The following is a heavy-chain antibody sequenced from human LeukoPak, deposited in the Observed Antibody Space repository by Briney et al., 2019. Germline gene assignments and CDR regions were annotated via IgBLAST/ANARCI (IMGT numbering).Heavy chain of an antibody. D-gene: IGHD3-22*01. V-gene: IGHV3-23*01. J-gene: IGHJ4*02. CDR2: ISGSGGST. CDR3: AKDRLLLYYDSSGYYWDY. Sequence: GGSLRLSCAASGFTFSSYAMSWVRQAPGKGLEWVSAISGSGGSTYYADSVKGRFTISRDNSKNTLYLQMNSLRAEDTAVYYCAKDRLLLYYDSSGYYWDYWGQGTLVTVSS. CDR1: GFTFSSYA.